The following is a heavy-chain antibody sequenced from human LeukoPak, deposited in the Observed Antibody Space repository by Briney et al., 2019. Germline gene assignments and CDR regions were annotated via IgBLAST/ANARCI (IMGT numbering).Heavy chain of an antibody. J-gene: IGHJ4*02. Sequence: SETLSLTCTVSGGSINNGGYYWSWIRQHPGKGLEWIGYIYYSGNTYYNPSLKSRVTISVDTSKNQFSLKLSSVTAADTAVYYCARGSSPDYWGQGTLVTVSS. CDR1: GGSINNGGYY. V-gene: IGHV4-31*03. CDR3: ARGSSPDY. D-gene: IGHD6-13*01. CDR2: IYYSGNT.